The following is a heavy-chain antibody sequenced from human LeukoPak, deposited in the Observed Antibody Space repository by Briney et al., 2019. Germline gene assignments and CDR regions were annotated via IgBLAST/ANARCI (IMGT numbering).Heavy chain of an antibody. CDR3: ARAGIYGGYSRWFFDL. CDR1: GFTFSTYD. V-gene: IGHV3-13*04. Sequence: PGGSLRLSCAASGFTFSTYDMHWVRQATGKGLEWVSAIGPAGDTYYPVSVEGRFTLSRENAKNSLYLQMNSLRAGDTAVYYCARAGIYGGYSRWFFDLWGRGTLVTVSS. J-gene: IGHJ2*01. D-gene: IGHD4-23*01. CDR2: IGPAGDT.